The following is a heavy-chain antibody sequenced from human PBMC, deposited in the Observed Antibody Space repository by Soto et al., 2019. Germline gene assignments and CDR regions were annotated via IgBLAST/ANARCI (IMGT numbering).Heavy chain of an antibody. J-gene: IGHJ6*02. CDR3: AKSLAAIPIPCGMDV. D-gene: IGHD5-18*01. V-gene: IGHV3-30*18. CDR1: GFTFSSYG. Sequence: GGSLRLSCAASGFTFSSYGMHWVRQAPGKGLEWVAVISYDGSNKYYADSVKGRFTISRDNSKNTLYLQMNSLRAEDTAVYYCAKSLAAIPIPCGMDVWGQGTTVTVSS. CDR2: ISYDGSNK.